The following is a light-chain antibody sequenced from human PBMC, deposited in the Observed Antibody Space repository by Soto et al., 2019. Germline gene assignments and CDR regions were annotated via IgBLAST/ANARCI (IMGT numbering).Light chain of an antibody. Sequence: QSVLTQPPSASGTPGQRVSISCSGSTSNIGTNFVYWYQQLPGTAPKVLMYRNNQRPSGVPDRFSGSKSGSSASLAISGLRSEDEADYYCAAWDDSLSGVVFGGGTQLTVL. V-gene: IGLV1-47*01. CDR3: AAWDDSLSGVV. CDR2: RNN. CDR1: TSNIGTNF. J-gene: IGLJ2*01.